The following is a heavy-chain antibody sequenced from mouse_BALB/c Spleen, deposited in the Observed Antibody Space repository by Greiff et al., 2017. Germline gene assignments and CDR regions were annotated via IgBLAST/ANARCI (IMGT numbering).Heavy chain of an antibody. CDR3: ARDGYYVGFAY. J-gene: IGHJ3*01. CDR1: GYTFTSYW. CDR2: IDPSDSET. V-gene: IGHV1-69*02. Sequence: VQLQQPGAELVKPGAPVKLSCKASGYTFTSYWMNWVKQRPGRGLEWIGRIDPSDSETHYNQKFKDKATLTVDKSSSTAYIQLSSLTSEDSAVYYCARDGYYVGFAYWGQGTLVTVSA. D-gene: IGHD2-3*01.